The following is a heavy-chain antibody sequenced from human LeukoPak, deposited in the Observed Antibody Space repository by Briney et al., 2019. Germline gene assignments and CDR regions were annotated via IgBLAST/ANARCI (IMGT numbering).Heavy chain of an antibody. Sequence: PSETLSLTCTVSGASISNYFWSWFRQPPGRGLEWIGLIYYSGSTYYNPSLKSRVTISVDTSKNQFSLKLSSVTAADTAVYYCARHIGYSSGWRRGDAFDIWGQGTMVTVSS. CDR3: ARHIGYSSGWRRGDAFDI. D-gene: IGHD6-19*01. CDR2: IYYSGST. J-gene: IGHJ3*02. CDR1: GASISNYF. V-gene: IGHV4-59*05.